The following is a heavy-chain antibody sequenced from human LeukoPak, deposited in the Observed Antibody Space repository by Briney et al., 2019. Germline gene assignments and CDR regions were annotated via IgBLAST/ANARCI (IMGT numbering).Heavy chain of an antibody. V-gene: IGHV3-30*18. D-gene: IGHD2-21*02. J-gene: IGHJ4*02. CDR3: AKSAGTCGFGCYSDY. CDR1: GFTFSNYG. CDR2: ISHDGSSK. Sequence: PGGSLRLSCAASGFTFSNYGMHWVRQAPGKGLEWVAVISHDGSSKYYIDSVKGRFTISRDSSKSTMYLQMNSLRGEDTAVYYCAKSAGTCGFGCYSDYWGQGTLVTVSS.